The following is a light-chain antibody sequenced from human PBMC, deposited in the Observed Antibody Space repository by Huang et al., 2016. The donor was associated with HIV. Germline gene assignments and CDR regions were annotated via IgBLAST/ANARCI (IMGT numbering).Light chain of an antibody. CDR2: WGS. CDR1: QSVLYSYNDKNY. J-gene: IGKJ3*01. CDR3: QQYFLTPFT. Sequence: DIVMTQSPDSLAVSLGERATINCKSSQSVLYSYNDKNYVAWYQQKPGQPPKLLIYWGSTRESGVPDRFSGSGSGTHFTLTISSLQAEDVAVYYCQQYFLTPFTFGPGTKVDIK. V-gene: IGKV4-1*01.